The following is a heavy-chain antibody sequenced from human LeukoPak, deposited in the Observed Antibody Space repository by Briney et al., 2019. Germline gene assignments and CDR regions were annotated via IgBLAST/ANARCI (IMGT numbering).Heavy chain of an antibody. CDR3: ARDRGFLQWPTDYYFDY. V-gene: IGHV3-30*04. CDR1: GFTFSSYA. D-gene: IGHD4-11*01. CDR2: ISYDGSNK. J-gene: IGHJ4*02. Sequence: PGGSLRLSCAASGFTFSSYAMHWVRQAPGKGLEWVAVISYDGSNKYYADSVKGRFTISRDNSKNTLYLQMNSLRAEDTAVYCCARDRGFLQWPTDYYFDYWGQGTLVTVSS.